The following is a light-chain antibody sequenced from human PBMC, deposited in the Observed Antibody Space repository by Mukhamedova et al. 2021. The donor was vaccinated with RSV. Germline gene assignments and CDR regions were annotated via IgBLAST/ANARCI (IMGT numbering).Light chain of an antibody. Sequence: GGNNIGSKNVHWYQQKPGQAPMLVIYRVSNRPSGIPERFSGPNSGSAATLTISRAQAGDEAEYYCQVWDSSTFVFGTGTKVTVL. J-gene: IGLJ1*01. CDR1: NIGSKN. CDR2: RVS. V-gene: IGLV3-9*01. CDR3: QVWDSSTFV.